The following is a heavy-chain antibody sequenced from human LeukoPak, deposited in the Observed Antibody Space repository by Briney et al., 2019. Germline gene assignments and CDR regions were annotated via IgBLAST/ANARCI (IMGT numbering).Heavy chain of an antibody. V-gene: IGHV3-30*01. J-gene: IGHJ4*02. D-gene: IGHD2-2*01. CDR2: ISYDGSNK. CDR3: ARGGGVVVPAAAIDY. CDR1: GFTFSSYA. Sequence: GGSLRLSCAASGFTFSSYAMHWVRQAPGKGLEWVAVISYDGSNKYYADSVKGRFTISRDNSKNTLYLQMNSLRAEDTAVYYYARGGGVVVPAAAIDYWGQGTLVTVSS.